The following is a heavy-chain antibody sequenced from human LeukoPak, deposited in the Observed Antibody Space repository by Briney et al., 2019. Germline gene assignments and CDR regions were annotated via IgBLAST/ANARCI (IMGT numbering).Heavy chain of an antibody. J-gene: IGHJ5*02. CDR2: INHSGST. Sequence: TSETLSLTCAVYGGSFSGYYWSWIRQPPGKGLEWIGEINHSGSTNYNPSLKSRVTISVDTSKNQFSLKLSSVTAADTAVYYCARGRGPITIFGVVISGFDPWGQGTLATVSS. CDR1: GGSFSGYY. V-gene: IGHV4-34*01. D-gene: IGHD3-3*01. CDR3: ARGRGPITIFGVVISGFDP.